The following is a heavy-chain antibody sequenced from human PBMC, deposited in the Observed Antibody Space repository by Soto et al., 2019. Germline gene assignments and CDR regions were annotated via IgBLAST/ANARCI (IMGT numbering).Heavy chain of an antibody. Sequence: EVQLVESGGGLVQPGGSLRLSCAVSGFTVSSNYMSWVRQAPGKGLEWVSVIYSGGSTYYADSVKGRFTISRHNSKNTLYLQWTSLGAGEPPLYSCPAPRLGYWGQGTWSPSPQ. CDR1: GFTVSSNY. CDR3: PAPRLGY. J-gene: IGHJ4*02. CDR2: IYSGGST. V-gene: IGHV3-53*04.